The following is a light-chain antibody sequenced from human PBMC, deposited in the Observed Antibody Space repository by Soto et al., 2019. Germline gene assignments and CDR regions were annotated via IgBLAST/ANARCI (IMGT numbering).Light chain of an antibody. V-gene: IGKV1-5*01. CDR1: HNIRSR. Sequence: DFQMTPSPSTLSASVGVRDTITCRASHNIRSRLAWCQQKHGKAPKLLLYDASRLESGVPQRFSGSGSGTEFTLTFSSLQTDNCSTYYCRQYHSYWTFGQGTKVE. J-gene: IGKJ1*01. CDR3: RQYHSYWT. CDR2: DAS.